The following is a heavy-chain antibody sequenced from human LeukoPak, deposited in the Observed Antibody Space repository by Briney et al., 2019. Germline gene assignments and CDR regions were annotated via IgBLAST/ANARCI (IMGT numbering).Heavy chain of an antibody. D-gene: IGHD2-2*01. CDR2: ISGSGYST. Sequence: GGSLRLSCAASGFTFSTYAMSWVRQAPGKGLEWVSAISGSGYSTYYADSVKGRFTVSRDNSKNTLYLQMNSLRAEDTAVHYCARLHLSSCSSTSCPTYYYYHGMDVWGQGTTVTVSS. V-gene: IGHV3-23*01. CDR3: ARLHLSSCSSTSCPTYYYYHGMDV. J-gene: IGHJ6*02. CDR1: GFTFSTYA.